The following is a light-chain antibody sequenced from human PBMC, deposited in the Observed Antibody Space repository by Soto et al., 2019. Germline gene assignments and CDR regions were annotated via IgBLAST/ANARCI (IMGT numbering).Light chain of an antibody. CDR1: QSVSSF. CDR2: DAS. CDR3: QQRSNWPGT. J-gene: IGKJ5*01. Sequence: EIVLTQSPATLSLSPGERATLSCRASQSVSSFLAWYQQKPGQAPRLLIYDASTRATGIPARFSGSGSGTDFTLTISSLEPEDFAVYHCQQRSNWPGTFGQGTRLEIK. V-gene: IGKV3-11*01.